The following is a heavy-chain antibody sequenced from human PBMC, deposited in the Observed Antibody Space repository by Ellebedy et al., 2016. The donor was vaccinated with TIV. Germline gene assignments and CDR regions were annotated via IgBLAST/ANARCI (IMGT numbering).Heavy chain of an antibody. D-gene: IGHD5-24*01. Sequence: SETLSLTXAVYGGSFSGYYWSWIRQPPGKGLEWIGEINHSGSTNYNPSLKSRVTISVDTSKNQFSLKLSSVTAADTAVYYCARGRQIFRRGYGMDVWGQGTTVTVSS. CDR3: ARGRQIFRRGYGMDV. V-gene: IGHV4-34*01. CDR1: GGSFSGYY. J-gene: IGHJ6*02. CDR2: INHSGST.